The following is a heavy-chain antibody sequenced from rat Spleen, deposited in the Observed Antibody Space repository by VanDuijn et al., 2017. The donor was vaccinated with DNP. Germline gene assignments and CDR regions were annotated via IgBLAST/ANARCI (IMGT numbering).Heavy chain of an antibody. J-gene: IGHJ4*01. CDR1: GFTFSNFG. D-gene: IGHD1-2*01. CDR3: ATQSSYRGAMDA. CDR2: INGGGGST. Sequence: EVQLVESGGGLVQPGRSMKLSCAASGFTFSNFGMTWVRQAPARGLEWVATINGGGGSTYYRDSVKGRFTISRDNAKSTLYLQMDSLRSEDTATYYCATQSSYRGAMDAWGQGTSVTVSS. V-gene: IGHV5-46*01.